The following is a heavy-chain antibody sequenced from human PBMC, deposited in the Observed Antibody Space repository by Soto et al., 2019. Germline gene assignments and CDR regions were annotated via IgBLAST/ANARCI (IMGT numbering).Heavy chain of an antibody. V-gene: IGHV3-23*01. D-gene: IGHD2-2*01. CDR2: ISGNGGST. CDR3: AKGLVPAAKTSLNDY. J-gene: IGHJ4*02. CDR1: GFTFNNYA. Sequence: GGSLRLSCAASGFTFNNYAMTWVRQAPGKGLEWVSTISGNGGSTYYADSVKGRFTISRDNSKKTLYLQMNSLRAEDTAVYYCAKGLVPAAKTSLNDYWGQGTLVTVSS.